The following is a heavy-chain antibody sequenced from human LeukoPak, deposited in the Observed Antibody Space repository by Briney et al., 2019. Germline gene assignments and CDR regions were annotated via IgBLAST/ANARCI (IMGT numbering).Heavy chain of an antibody. J-gene: IGHJ4*02. CDR1: GYTFTSYY. D-gene: IGHD3-22*01. CDR3: ARDRYYYDSSGYIRGISFDY. Sequence: ASVKVSCKASGYTFTSYYMHWVRQAPGQGLEWMGIINPSGGSTSYAQKFQGRVTMTRDTSTSTVYMELSSLRSEDTAVYYCARDRYYYDSSGYIRGISFDYWGQGTLVTV. CDR2: INPSGGST. V-gene: IGHV1-46*01.